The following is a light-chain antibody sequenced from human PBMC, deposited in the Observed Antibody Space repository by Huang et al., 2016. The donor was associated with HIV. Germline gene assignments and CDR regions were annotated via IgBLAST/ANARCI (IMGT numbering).Light chain of an antibody. V-gene: IGKV3-20*01. J-gene: IGKJ1*01. Sequence: EIVLTQSPGTLSLSPGERATLSCRASQSVSSSYLAWYQQKPGQAPRLLIYGASSRATGIPDRFSGSGSGTDFTLTISRLKPEDFAVYYCQQYVSSPPAFGQGTKVEIK. CDR1: QSVSSSY. CDR3: QQYVSSPPA. CDR2: GAS.